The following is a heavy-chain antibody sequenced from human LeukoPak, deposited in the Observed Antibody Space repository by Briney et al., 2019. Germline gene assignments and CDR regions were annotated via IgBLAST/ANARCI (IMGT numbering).Heavy chain of an antibody. V-gene: IGHV4-39*01. CDR3: ARPGIAAAGKRNYYYYGMDV. CDR1: GGSISSSSYY. Sequence: PSETLSLTCTVSGGSISSSSYYWGWIRQPPGKGLEWIGSIYYSGSTYYNPSLKSRVTISVDTSMNQFSLKLSSVTAADTAVYYCARPGIAAAGKRNYYYYGMDVWGQGTTVTVSS. D-gene: IGHD6-13*01. J-gene: IGHJ6*02. CDR2: IYYSGST.